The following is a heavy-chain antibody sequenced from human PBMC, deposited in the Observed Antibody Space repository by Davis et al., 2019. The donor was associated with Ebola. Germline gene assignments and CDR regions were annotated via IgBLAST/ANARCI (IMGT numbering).Heavy chain of an antibody. CDR1: GFTFSSYT. J-gene: IGHJ4*02. V-gene: IGHV3-21*01. CDR3: ARDRGSGYNGALDY. Sequence: GGSLRLSCAASGFTFSSYTMHWVRQAPGKGLEWVSSISISINYIYYVDSVKGRFTISRDNAKNSLYLQMNSLRAEDTAIYYCARDRGSGYNGALDYWGQGTLVTVSS. D-gene: IGHD5-12*01. CDR2: ISISINYI.